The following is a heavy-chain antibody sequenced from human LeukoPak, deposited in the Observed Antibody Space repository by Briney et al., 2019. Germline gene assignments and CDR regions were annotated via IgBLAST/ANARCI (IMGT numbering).Heavy chain of an antibody. J-gene: IGHJ6*03. Sequence: SVKVSCKASGDIFNSYSVSWVRQAPGQGLEWMGGIIPMFGSTNYAQKFEGRVTITTDQSTTTVYMELTSLTSEDTAVYYCARVGRSRGALPNFYYYVDVWGKGTTVTVSS. CDR2: IIPMFGST. V-gene: IGHV1-69*05. CDR1: GDIFNSYS. D-gene: IGHD1-26*01. CDR3: ARVGRSRGALPNFYYYVDV.